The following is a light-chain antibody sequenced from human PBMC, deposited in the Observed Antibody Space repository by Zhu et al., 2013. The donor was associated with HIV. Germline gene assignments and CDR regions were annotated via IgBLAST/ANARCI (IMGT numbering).Light chain of an antibody. J-gene: IGKJ4*01. CDR1: QSLSSY. V-gene: IGKV3-11*01. Sequence: EIVLTQSPATLSLSPGERATLSCRASQSLSSYLAWYQQKPGQAPRLLIYGASSRATGIPDRFSGSGSGTDFTLTISSLEPEDFAVYYCQQRSDILTFGGGTKVEIK. CDR2: GAS. CDR3: QQRSDILT.